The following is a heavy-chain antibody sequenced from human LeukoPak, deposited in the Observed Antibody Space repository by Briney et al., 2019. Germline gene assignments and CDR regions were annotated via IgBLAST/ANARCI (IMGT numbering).Heavy chain of an antibody. J-gene: IGHJ4*02. CDR2: IYTSGST. CDR1: GGSISSGSYY. V-gene: IGHV4-61*02. CDR3: ARDVRRYSYGFGSDY. D-gene: IGHD5-18*01. Sequence: SETLSLTCTVSGGSISSGSYYWSWIRQPAGKGLEWIGRIYTSGSTSYNPSLKSRVTISVDTSKNQFSLKLSSVTAADTAVYYCARDVRRYSYGFGSDYWGQGTLVTVSS.